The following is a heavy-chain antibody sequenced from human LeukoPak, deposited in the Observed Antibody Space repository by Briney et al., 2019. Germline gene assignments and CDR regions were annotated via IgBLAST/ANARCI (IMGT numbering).Heavy chain of an antibody. CDR3: ARDTPGIAASVNGG. CDR2: IYSDGST. V-gene: IGHV3-53*01. Sequence: PGGSLRLSCTASGLTVGNNYMNWVRQTPGKGLEWVSLIYSDGSTHYSDSVKGRFTISRDSSKNTLYLQMNSLRAEDTAIYYCARDTPGIAASVNGGWGQGTLVTASS. D-gene: IGHD6-13*01. J-gene: IGHJ4*02. CDR1: GLTVGNNY.